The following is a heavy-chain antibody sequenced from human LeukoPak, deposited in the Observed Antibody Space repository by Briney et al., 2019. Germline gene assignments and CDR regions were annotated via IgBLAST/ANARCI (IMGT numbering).Heavy chain of an antibody. CDR1: GYSISSGYY. CDR2: FYHSGST. J-gene: IGHJ3*02. Sequence: SETLSLTCTVSGYSISSGYYWGWIRQPPGKGLEWVGSFYHSGSTYYNPSLKSRVTISVDTSKNQFSLKLRSVTAADTAVYYCAKSNGYGLVDIWGQGTMVTVSS. V-gene: IGHV4-38-2*02. D-gene: IGHD3-10*01. CDR3: AKSNGYGLVDI.